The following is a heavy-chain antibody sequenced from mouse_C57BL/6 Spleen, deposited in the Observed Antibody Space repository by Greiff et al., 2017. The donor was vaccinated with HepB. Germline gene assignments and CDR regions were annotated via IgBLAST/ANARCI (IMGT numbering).Heavy chain of an antibody. V-gene: IGHV5-9-1*02. CDR1: GSTFSSYA. Sequence: EVQGVESGAGLVKPGGSLKLSCAASGSTFSSYAMSWVRQTPEKRLEWVAYISSGGDYTNYADTVKGRFTISRDNARNTLYLQMSSLKSEDTAMYYCTRDRPSYFDVWGTGTTVTVSS. J-gene: IGHJ1*03. CDR2: ISSGGDYT. CDR3: TRDRPSYFDV.